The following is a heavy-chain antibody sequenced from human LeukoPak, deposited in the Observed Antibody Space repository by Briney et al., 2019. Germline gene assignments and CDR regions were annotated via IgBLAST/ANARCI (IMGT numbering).Heavy chain of an antibody. Sequence: PGGSLRLSCAASGFTFSDFYLNWIRQAPGKGLEWVSYISSSSSTIYYADSVKGRFTISRDNAKNSLYLQMNSLRAEDTAVYYCARYTVTEDWFDPWGQGTLVTVSS. V-gene: IGHV3-11*04. CDR1: GFTFSDFY. J-gene: IGHJ5*02. CDR2: ISSSSSTI. CDR3: ARYTVTEDWFDP. D-gene: IGHD4-17*01.